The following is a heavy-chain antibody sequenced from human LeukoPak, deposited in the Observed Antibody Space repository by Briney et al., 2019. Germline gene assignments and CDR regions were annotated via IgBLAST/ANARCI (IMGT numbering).Heavy chain of an antibody. CDR3: ARDRNSSSWYEKWYFDL. CDR2: INHSGST. CDR1: GGSFSGYY. J-gene: IGHJ2*01. D-gene: IGHD6-13*01. Sequence: PSQTLSLTCAAYGGSFSGYYWSWTRQPPGKGLEWIEEINHSGSTNYNPSLKSRVTISVDTSKNQFSLKLSSVTAADTAVYYCARDRNSSSWYEKWYFDLWGRGTLVTVSS. V-gene: IGHV4-34*01.